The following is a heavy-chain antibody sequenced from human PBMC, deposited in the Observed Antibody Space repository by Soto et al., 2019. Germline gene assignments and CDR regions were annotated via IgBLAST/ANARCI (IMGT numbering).Heavy chain of an antibody. D-gene: IGHD3-22*01. J-gene: IGHJ4*02. CDR3: AKGPRYYDSTGSFDY. V-gene: IGHV3-30*18. Sequence: PGGSLRLSCAASGFTFSSYGMHWVRQAPGKGLEWVAVISYDGSNKYYADSVKGRFTISRDNSKNTLYLQMNSLRAEDTAVYYCAKGPRYYDSTGSFDYWGQGTLVTVSS. CDR1: GFTFSSYG. CDR2: ISYDGSNK.